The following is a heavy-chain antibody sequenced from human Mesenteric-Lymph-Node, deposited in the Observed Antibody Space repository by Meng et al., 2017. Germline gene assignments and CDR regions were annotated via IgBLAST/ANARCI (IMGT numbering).Heavy chain of an antibody. CDR3: ARQEGYYYDSSGYPFDY. CDR1: GYSFTSYW. Sequence: KVSCKGSGYSFTSYWIGWVRQMPGKDLEWMGIIYPGDSDTRYSPSFQGQVTISADKSISTAYLQWSSLKASDTAMYYCARQEGYYYDSSGYPFDYWGQGTLVTVSS. CDR2: IYPGDSDT. D-gene: IGHD3-22*01. V-gene: IGHV5-51*01. J-gene: IGHJ4*02.